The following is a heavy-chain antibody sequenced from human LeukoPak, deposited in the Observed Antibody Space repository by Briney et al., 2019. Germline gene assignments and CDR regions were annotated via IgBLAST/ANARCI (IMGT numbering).Heavy chain of an antibody. J-gene: IGHJ4*02. CDR3: ATAVAGPPFDY. CDR1: GFTFDDYT. V-gene: IGHV3-53*01. D-gene: IGHD6-19*01. Sequence: GGSLRLSCAASGFTFDDYTMHWVRQAPGKGLEWVSVIYSADSTYYADSVKGRFTISRDNSKNTLYLQMNSLRAEDTAVYYCATAVAGPPFDYWGQGTLVTVSS. CDR2: IYSADST.